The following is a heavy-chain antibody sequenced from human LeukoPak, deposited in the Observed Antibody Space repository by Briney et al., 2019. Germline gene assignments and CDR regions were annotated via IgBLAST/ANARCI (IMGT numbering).Heavy chain of an antibody. Sequence: PGGSLRLSCAASGFTFSSYEMNWVRQAPGKGLEWVSYISSSGSTIYYADSVKGRFTISRDNAKNSPYLQMNSLRADDTAVFYCARTNYDSSLGAFDIWGQGTLVTVSS. V-gene: IGHV3-48*03. D-gene: IGHD3-22*01. CDR1: GFTFSSYE. CDR3: ARTNYDSSLGAFDI. J-gene: IGHJ3*02. CDR2: ISSSGSTI.